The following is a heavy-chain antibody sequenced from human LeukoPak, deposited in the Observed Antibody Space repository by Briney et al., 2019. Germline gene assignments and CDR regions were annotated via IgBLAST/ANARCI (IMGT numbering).Heavy chain of an antibody. V-gene: IGHV4-39*01. J-gene: IGHJ4*02. CDR1: GGSISSSDYY. D-gene: IGHD3-22*01. CDR2: IYYSGSA. Sequence: PSETLSLTCTVSGGSISSSDYYWGWIRQPPGKGLEWIGRIYYSGSAYYNPSLKSRVTISIDTSKKQFSLKLNSVTAADTAVYYYARGTSMIVVASFDYWGQGTLVTVSS. CDR3: ARGTSMIVVASFDY.